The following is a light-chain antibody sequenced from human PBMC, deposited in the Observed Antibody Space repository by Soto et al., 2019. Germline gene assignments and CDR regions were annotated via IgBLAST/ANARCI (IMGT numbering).Light chain of an antibody. CDR2: EVT. CDR1: SSDVGGYNY. Sequence: AMTAPPSASGSPGRSVTISCTGTSSDVGGYNYVSWYQQEPGKAPKLMIYEVTKRPSGVPDRFSGSKSGSTASLTVSGFQAEDEPDYYCSSHTGSSNFYVFGPVTKVTVL. CDR3: SSHTGSSNFYV. V-gene: IGLV2-8*01. J-gene: IGLJ1*01.